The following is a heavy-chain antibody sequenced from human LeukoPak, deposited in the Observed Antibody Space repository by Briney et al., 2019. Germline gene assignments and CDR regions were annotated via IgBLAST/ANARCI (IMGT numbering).Heavy chain of an antibody. CDR3: ARDTGYCSSTSCFDY. CDR1: GGSISSGSYY. D-gene: IGHD2-2*01. J-gene: IGHJ4*02. V-gene: IGHV4-61*02. CDR2: IYTSGST. Sequence: SETLSLTCTVSGGSISSGSYYWSWIRQPAGKGLEWIGRIYTSGSTNYNPSLKSRVTISVDTSKNQFSLKLSSVTAADTAVYYCARDTGYCSSTSCFDYWGQGTLVTVSS.